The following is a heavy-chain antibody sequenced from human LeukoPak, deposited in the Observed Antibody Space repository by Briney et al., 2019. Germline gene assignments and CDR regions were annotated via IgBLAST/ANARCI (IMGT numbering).Heavy chain of an antibody. V-gene: IGHV1-2*06. CDR1: GYTFTGYH. D-gene: IGHD3-10*01. CDR3: ARAFTMVRGVIIGPTYY. CDR2: INPNSGGT. Sequence: ASVKVSCKASGYTFTGYHMHWVRQAPGQGLEWMGRINPNSGGTNYAQKFQGRVTMTRDTSISTAYMELSRLRSDDTAVYYCARAFTMVRGVIIGPTYYWGQGTLVTVSS. J-gene: IGHJ4*02.